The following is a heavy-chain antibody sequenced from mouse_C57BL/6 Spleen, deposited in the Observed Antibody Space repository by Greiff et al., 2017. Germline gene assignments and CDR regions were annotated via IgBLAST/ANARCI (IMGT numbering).Heavy chain of an antibody. Sequence: EVQLQQSGPELVKPGASVKISCKASGYTFTDYSMNWVKQSHGKSLEWIGDINPNNGGTSYNQKFKGKATLTVDKSSSTAYMELRSLTSEDSAVYYCAVGGYYGSSQALYFDYWGQGTTLTVSS. J-gene: IGHJ2*01. D-gene: IGHD1-1*01. CDR2: INPNNGGT. CDR3: AVGGYYGSSQALYFDY. CDR1: GYTFTDYS. V-gene: IGHV1-26*01.